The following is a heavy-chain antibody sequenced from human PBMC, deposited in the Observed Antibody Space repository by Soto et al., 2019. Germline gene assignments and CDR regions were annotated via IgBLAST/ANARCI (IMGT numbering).Heavy chain of an antibody. CDR3: ARGGGVGVAGSAAFDM. CDR2: INPATGAA. J-gene: IGHJ3*02. V-gene: IGHV1-2*02. D-gene: IGHD3-3*01. Sequence: QLHLVQSGAVVKKPGASVTVSCSASGYPVTAYYMHWVRQAPGRGLEWMGGINPATGAATYTQTFQGGVTMTREPSTSTAFMELSGLKSEGTAVFYCARGGGVGVAGSAAFDMWGQGTLVTVSS. CDR1: GYPVTAYY.